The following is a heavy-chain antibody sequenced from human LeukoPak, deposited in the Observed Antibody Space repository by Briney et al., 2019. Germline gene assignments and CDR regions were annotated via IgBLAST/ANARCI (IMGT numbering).Heavy chain of an antibody. CDR1: GYTFTSYD. CDR2: MNPNRGNT. CDR3: ARGGRYCSGGSCYAPRGYGMDV. V-gene: IGHV1-8*01. Sequence: GASVKVSCKASGYTFTSYDINWVRQATGQGLAWMGWMNPNRGNTGYAQKFQGSVTMTRNTSISTVYMELSSLRSEDTAVYYCARGGRYCSGGSCYAPRGYGMDVWGQGTTVTVSS. J-gene: IGHJ6*02. D-gene: IGHD2-15*01.